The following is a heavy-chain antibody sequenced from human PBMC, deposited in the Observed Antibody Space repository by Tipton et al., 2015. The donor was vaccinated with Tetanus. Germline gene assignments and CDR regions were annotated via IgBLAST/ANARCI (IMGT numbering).Heavy chain of an antibody. Sequence: GLVKPSETLSLTCTVSGGSVRSGSYSWNWIRQPPGKGLEWLAYVSYSGGTNSNYSLKGRVTMSVDTSRNQFSLNLTSVTAADTAVYYCARHLTYTYTSRYFDYWGLGTLVTVSS. J-gene: IGHJ4*02. CDR2: VSYSGGT. CDR1: GGSVRSGSYS. D-gene: IGHD5-18*01. CDR3: ARHLTYTYTSRYFDY. V-gene: IGHV4-61*01.